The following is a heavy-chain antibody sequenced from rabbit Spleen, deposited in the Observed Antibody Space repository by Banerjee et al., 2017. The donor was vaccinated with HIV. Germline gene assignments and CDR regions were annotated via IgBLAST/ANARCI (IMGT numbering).Heavy chain of an antibody. CDR3: ARDTGSSFSSYGMDL. CDR2: IAGGSSGFT. D-gene: IGHD8-1*01. CDR1: GVSFSSNDY. Sequence: QSLEESGGDLVKPGGTLTLTCTASGVSFSSNDYMCWVRQAPGKGLEWISCIAGGSSGFTYSATWAKGRFTISKTSSTTVTLQMTSLTVADTATYFCARDTGSSFSSYGMDLWGQGTLVTVS. V-gene: IGHV1S40*01. J-gene: IGHJ6*01.